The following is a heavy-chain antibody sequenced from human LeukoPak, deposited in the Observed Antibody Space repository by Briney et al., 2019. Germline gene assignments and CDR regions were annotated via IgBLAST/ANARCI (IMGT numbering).Heavy chain of an antibody. Sequence: PSETLSLTCTVSGGSISSSSYYWGWIRQPPGKGLEWIGSIYYSGSTYYNPSLKSRVTISVDTSKNQFSLKLSSVTAADTAVYYCARNPAPWYQLLLSATNWFDPWGQGTLVTVSS. CDR3: ARNPAPWYQLLLSATNWFDP. V-gene: IGHV4-39*07. CDR1: GGSISSSSYY. CDR2: IYYSGST. J-gene: IGHJ5*02. D-gene: IGHD2-2*01.